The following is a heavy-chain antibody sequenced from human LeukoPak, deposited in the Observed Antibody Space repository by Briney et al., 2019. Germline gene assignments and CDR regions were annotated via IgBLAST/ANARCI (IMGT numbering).Heavy chain of an antibody. V-gene: IGHV1-2*02. D-gene: IGHD2-2*01. J-gene: IGHJ5*02. CDR2: SNPNSGGT. CDR1: GYTFTGYY. CDR3: ARDIGEDCSSTSCYP. Sequence: ASVKVSCKASGYTFTGYYMQWVRQAPGQGLEWMGWSNPNSGGTNYEQKFQGRVTMTRDTSISTAYMQLSRLRSDDTAVYYCARDIGEDCSSTSCYPWGQGTLVTVSS.